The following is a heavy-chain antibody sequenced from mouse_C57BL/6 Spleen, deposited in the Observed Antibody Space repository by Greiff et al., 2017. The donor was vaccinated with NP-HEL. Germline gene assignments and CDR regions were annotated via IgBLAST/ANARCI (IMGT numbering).Heavy chain of an antibody. CDR3: ARRGVPYYAMDY. CDR2: IWSGGST. D-gene: IGHD2-14*01. V-gene: IGHV2-2*01. J-gene: IGHJ4*01. CDR1: GFSLTSYG. Sequence: QVQLQQSGPGLVQPSQSLSITCTVSGFSLTSYGVHWVRQSPGKGLEWLGVIWSGGSTDYNAAFISRLSISKDNSKSQVFFKMNSLQADDTAIYYCARRGVPYYAMDYWGQGTSVTVSS.